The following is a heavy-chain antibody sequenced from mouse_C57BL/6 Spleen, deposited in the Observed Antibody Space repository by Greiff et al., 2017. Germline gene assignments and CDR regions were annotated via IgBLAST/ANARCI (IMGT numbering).Heavy chain of an antibody. D-gene: IGHD1-1*01. V-gene: IGHV5-17*01. J-gene: IGHJ4*01. CDR2: ISSGSSTI. Sequence: EVKLMESGGGLVKPGGSLKLSCAASGFTFSDYGMHWVRQAPEKGLEWVAYISSGSSTIYYADTVKGRFTISRDNSKNTLFLQMTSLRSEDTAMYYCAMGSYYVRDYAMDDWGQGTSVTVAS. CDR1: GFTFSDYG. CDR3: AMGSYYVRDYAMDD.